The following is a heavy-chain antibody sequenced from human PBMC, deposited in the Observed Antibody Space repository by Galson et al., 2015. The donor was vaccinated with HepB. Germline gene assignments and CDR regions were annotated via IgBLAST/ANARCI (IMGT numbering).Heavy chain of an antibody. J-gene: IGHJ4*02. D-gene: IGHD6-13*01. Sequence: SVKVSCKASGYTFTSYGISWVRQAPGQGLEWMGWISAYNGNTNYAQKLQGRVTMTTDTSTSTAYMELSSLRSEDTAVYYCARALGAAAGTHFDYWGQGTLVTASS. CDR3: ARALGAAAGTHFDY. V-gene: IGHV1-18*01. CDR2: ISAYNGNT. CDR1: GYTFTSYG.